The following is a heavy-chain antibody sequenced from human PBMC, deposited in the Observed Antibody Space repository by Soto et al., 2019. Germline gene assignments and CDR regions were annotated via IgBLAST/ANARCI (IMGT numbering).Heavy chain of an antibody. CDR2: IYPGDSDT. Sequence: GKSLKISCKGSGYSFTSYWIGWVRQIPGKGLEWMGIIYPGDSDTRYSPSFQGQVTISADKSISTAYLQWSSLKASDTAMYYCARGRVIAARPRWFDPWGQGTLVNVSS. V-gene: IGHV5-51*01. J-gene: IGHJ5*02. D-gene: IGHD6-6*01. CDR3: ARGRVIAARPRWFDP. CDR1: GYSFTSYW.